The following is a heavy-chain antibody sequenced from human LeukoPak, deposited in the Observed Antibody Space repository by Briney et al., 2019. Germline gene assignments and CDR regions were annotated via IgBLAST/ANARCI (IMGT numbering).Heavy chain of an antibody. V-gene: IGHV1-69*05. D-gene: IGHD2-2*02. J-gene: IGHJ6*03. CDR1: GGTFSSYA. Sequence: ASVKVSCKASGGTFSSYAISWVRQAPGQGLEWMGGIIPIFGTANYAQKFQGRVTITTDESTSTAYMELSSLRSEDTAVYYCARTAIVVVPAAINYFYYMDVWGKGTTVTVSS. CDR3: ARTAIVVVPAAINYFYYMDV. CDR2: IIPIFGTA.